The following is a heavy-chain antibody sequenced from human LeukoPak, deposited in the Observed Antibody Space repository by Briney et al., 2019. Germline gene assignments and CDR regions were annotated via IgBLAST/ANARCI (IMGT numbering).Heavy chain of an antibody. V-gene: IGHV1-24*01. J-gene: IGHJ6*02. CDR2: FDPEDGET. D-gene: IGHD2-8*01. CDR3: ATNGVCPYYYYGMDV. CDR1: GYTLTELS. Sequence: ASVTVSFKVSGYTLTELSMHWARQAPGKGLEWMGGFDPEDGETIYAQKFQGRVTMTEDTSTGTAYMELSSLRSEDTAVYYCATNGVCPYYYYGMDVWGQGTTVTVSS.